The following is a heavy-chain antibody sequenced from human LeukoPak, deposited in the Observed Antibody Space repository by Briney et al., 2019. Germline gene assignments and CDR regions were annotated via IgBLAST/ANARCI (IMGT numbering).Heavy chain of an antibody. CDR3: ARLQSSADYGDYPYYYYGMDV. CDR2: IYYSGST. CDR1: GGSISSYY. J-gene: IGHJ6*02. D-gene: IGHD4-17*01. Sequence: PSETLSLTCTVSGGSISSYYWSWIRQPPGKGLEWIGYIYYSGSTNYNPSLKSRVTISVDTSKNQFSLKLSSVTAADTAVYYCARLQSSADYGDYPYYYYGMDVWGQGTTVTVSS. V-gene: IGHV4-59*01.